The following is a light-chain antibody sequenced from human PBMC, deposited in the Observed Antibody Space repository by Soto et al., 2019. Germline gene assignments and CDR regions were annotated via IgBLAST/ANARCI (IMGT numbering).Light chain of an antibody. CDR1: SSNIGNND. CDR3: GSWESSLSTGI. V-gene: IGLV1-51*01. CDR2: DNN. J-gene: IGLJ2*01. Sequence: QSVLTQPPSVSAAPGQKVTISCSGSSSNIGNNDVSWYQQLPGTAPKLLIYDNNKRPSGIPDRFSGSKSGTSASQGITGLRTGDEAEYYCGSWESSLSTGIFGGGTKLTVL.